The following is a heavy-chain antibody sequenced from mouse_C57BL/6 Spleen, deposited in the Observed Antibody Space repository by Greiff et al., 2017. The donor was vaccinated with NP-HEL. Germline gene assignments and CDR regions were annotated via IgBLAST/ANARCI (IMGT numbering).Heavy chain of an antibody. CDR3: ASCYYDSSCYGDY. CDR2: ISSGSSTL. D-gene: IGHD1-1*01. J-gene: IGHJ2*01. V-gene: IGHV5-17*01. CDR1: GFTFSDYG. Sequence: DVQLVEPGGGLVKPGGSLKLSCAASGFTFSDYGMHWVRQAPEQGLEWVAYISSGSSTLYYADKVKGRFTISRDNAKNTLFLQLTSLRSEDTARYYCASCYYDSSCYGDYWGQGTTLTVSS.